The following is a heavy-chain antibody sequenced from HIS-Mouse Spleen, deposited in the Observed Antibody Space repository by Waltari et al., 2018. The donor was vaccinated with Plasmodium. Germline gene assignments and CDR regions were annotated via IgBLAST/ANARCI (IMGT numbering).Heavy chain of an antibody. CDR3: AVGRWLQPRDY. J-gene: IGHJ4*02. CDR2: INPNSGGT. Sequence: QVQLVQSGAEVKTPGTSVKVSCKASGYHFTGYYLHTVRQDPVKGLEWKGWINPNSGGTNYAQKFQGRVTMTRETSISTAYMELSRLRSDDTAVYYCAVGRWLQPRDYWGQGTLVTVSS. D-gene: IGHD5-12*01. V-gene: IGHV1-2*02. CDR1: GYHFTGYY.